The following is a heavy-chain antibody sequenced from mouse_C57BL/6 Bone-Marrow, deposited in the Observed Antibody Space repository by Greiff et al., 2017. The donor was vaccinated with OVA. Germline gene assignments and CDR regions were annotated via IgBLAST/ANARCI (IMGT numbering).Heavy chain of an antibody. CDR3: AREGAMDY. Sequence: QVQLQQSGAELVKPGASVKLSCKASGYTFTEYTIHWVKQRSGQGLEWIGWFYPGSGSIKYNEKFKSKATLTVDKSSSTAYMQLSSLTSEDSAIYYCAREGAMDYWGQGTSVTVSS. CDR1: GYTFTEYT. CDR2: FYPGSGSI. V-gene: IGHV1-62-2*01. J-gene: IGHJ4*01.